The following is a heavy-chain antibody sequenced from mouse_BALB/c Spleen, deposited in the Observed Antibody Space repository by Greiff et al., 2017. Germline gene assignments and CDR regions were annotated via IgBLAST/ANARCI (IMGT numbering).Heavy chain of an antibody. CDR3: ASPFNFTWFAY. CDR1: GYTFTNYW. V-gene: IGHV1-63*02. J-gene: IGHJ3*01. Sequence: QVHVKQSGAELVRPGTSVKISCKASGYTFTNYWLGWVKQRPGHGLEWIGDIYPGGGYTNYNEKFKGKATLTADTSSSTAYMQLSSLTSEDSAVYFCASPFNFTWFAYWGQGTLVTVSA. D-gene: IGHD1-3*01. CDR2: IYPGGGYT.